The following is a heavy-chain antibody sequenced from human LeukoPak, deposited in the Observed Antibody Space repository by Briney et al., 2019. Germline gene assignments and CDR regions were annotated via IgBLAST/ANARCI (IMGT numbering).Heavy chain of an antibody. V-gene: IGHV4-38-2*01. Sequence: PSETLSLTCAVSGYSISSGYYWGWIRQPPGKGLEWIGSIYHRGSTYYNPSVKSRVTISVDMSKNQCSLRLSSMTAADTAVYYCARVSGMNIEDWGVGTLVTVPS. J-gene: IGHJ4*02. CDR3: ARVSGMNIED. CDR1: GYSISSGYY. CDR2: IYHRGST. D-gene: IGHD3-10*01.